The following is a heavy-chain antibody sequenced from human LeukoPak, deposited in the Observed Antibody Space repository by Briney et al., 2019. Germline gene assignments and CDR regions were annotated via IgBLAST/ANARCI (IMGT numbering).Heavy chain of an antibody. CDR1: GFTFSSHR. Sequence: GGSLRLSCAASGFTFSSHRMNWVRQAPGKGLEWVSSITSSSSYIYYADSVKGRFTISRDNAKNSLYLQMNSLRAEDTAVYYCARLARVAVAKYYFDYWGQGTLVTVSS. V-gene: IGHV3-21*01. J-gene: IGHJ4*02. CDR3: ARLARVAVAKYYFDY. CDR2: ITSSSSYI. D-gene: IGHD6-19*01.